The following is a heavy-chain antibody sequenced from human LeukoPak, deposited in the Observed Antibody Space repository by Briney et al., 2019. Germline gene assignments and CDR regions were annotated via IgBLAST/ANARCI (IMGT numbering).Heavy chain of an antibody. D-gene: IGHD3-3*01. CDR3: ARESFADTIFGVVIMRRYFDY. V-gene: IGHV4-59*12. CDR1: GDSINNYY. Sequence: PSETLSLTCTVSGDSINNYYWSWIRQPPGKGLEWIGNINYSGSTNSNPSLKSRATISVDMSRKHFFLDLSSVTAADTAVYYCARESFADTIFGVVIMRRYFDYWGQGTLVTVSS. CDR2: INYSGST. J-gene: IGHJ4*02.